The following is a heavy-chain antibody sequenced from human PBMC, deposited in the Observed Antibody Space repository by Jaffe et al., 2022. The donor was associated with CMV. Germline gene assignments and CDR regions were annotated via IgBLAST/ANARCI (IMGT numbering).Heavy chain of an antibody. Sequence: EVQLVQSGAEVKKPGESLRISCKGSGYSFTSYWISWVRQMPGKGLEWMGRIDPSDSYTNYSPSFQGHVTISADKSISTAYLQWSSLKASDTAMYYCARNEWLLEPYYYYMDVWGKGTTVTVSS. CDR2: IDPSDSYT. J-gene: IGHJ6*03. D-gene: IGHD3-3*01. CDR1: GYSFTSYW. CDR3: ARNEWLLEPYYYYMDV. V-gene: IGHV5-10-1*03.